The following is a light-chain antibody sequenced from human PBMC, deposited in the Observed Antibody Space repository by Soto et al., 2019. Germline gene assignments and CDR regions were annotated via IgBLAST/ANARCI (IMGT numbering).Light chain of an antibody. CDR1: SGDIGYYGY. J-gene: IGLJ2*01. CDR2: EIS. V-gene: IGLV2-14*03. Sequence: QSALTQPASVSGSLGQSISISCTGTSGDIGYYGYVSWYQQHPGTAPKLIIYEISNRPSGVSDRFSGSKSGITASLTISGLQPEDEADYYCSSYTTRDTLIFGGGTQLTVL. CDR3: SSYTTRDTLI.